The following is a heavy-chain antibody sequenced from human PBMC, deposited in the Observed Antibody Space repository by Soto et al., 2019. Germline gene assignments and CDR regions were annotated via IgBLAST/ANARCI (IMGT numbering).Heavy chain of an antibody. V-gene: IGHV6-1*01. CDR2: TYYRSKWYN. Sequence: SQTPSLTCAISGDSVSSNSAAWNWIRQSPSRGLEWLGRTYYRSKWYNDYAVSVKSRITINPDTSKNQFSLQLNSVTPEDTAVYYCARGKSSSHGGYYYGMDVWGQGTTVTVSS. J-gene: IGHJ6*02. CDR1: GDSVSSNSAA. CDR3: ARGKSSSHGGYYYGMDV. D-gene: IGHD6-6*01.